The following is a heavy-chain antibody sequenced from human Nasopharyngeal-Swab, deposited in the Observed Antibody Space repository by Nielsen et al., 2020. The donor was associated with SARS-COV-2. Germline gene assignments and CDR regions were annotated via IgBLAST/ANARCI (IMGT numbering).Heavy chain of an antibody. V-gene: IGHV5-51*01. D-gene: IGHD3-9*01. CDR1: GYTFSTYW. CDR2: IYPGDSDT. Sequence: GESLKISCKVSGYTFSTYWIGWVRQMSGKGLEWMGVIYPGDSDTKYSPSFQGQVTISADNSISTAYLQWSSLKAADTALYYCARLSSPWAYNILTGSALDDFDIWGQGTTVTVSS. CDR3: ARLSSPWAYNILTGSALDDFDI. J-gene: IGHJ3*02.